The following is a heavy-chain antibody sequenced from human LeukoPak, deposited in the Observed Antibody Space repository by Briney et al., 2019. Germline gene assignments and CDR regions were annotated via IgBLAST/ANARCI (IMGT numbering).Heavy chain of an antibody. CDR3: ARDARDRYGGYAFGY. J-gene: IGHJ4*02. D-gene: IGHD5-12*01. Sequence: SETLSLTCAVYGASFSGYYWSWIRQPPGKGLEWIGEINHSGSTNYNPPLKSRVTISVDTSKNQFSLKLSSVTAADTAVYYCARDARDRYGGYAFGYWGQGTLVTVSS. CDR1: GASFSGYY. CDR2: INHSGST. V-gene: IGHV4-34*01.